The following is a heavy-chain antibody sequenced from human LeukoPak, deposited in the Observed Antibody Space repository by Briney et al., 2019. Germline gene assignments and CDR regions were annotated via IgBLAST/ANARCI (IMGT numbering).Heavy chain of an antibody. Sequence: PGRSLRLSCAASGFTFSSYGMHWVRQAPGKGLEWVAVISYDGSNKYYADSVKGRFTISRDNSKNTLYPQMNSLRAEDTAVYYCAIYGSGEIDYWGQGTLVTVSS. V-gene: IGHV3-30*03. J-gene: IGHJ4*02. CDR2: ISYDGSNK. CDR3: AIYGSGEIDY. D-gene: IGHD3-10*01. CDR1: GFTFSSYG.